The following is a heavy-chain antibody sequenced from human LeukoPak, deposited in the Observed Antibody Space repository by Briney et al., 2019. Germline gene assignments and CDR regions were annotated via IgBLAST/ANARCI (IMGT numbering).Heavy chain of an antibody. J-gene: IGHJ4*02. CDR1: GGTFSSYA. D-gene: IGHD3-22*01. V-gene: IGHV1-69*04. CDR3: ARGLRYYDSSGYLRY. Sequence: GASVTVSCTASGGTFSSYAISWVRQAPGEGLEWMGRIIPILGIANYAQKFQGRVTITADKSTSTAYMELSSLRSEDTAVYYCARGLRYYDSSGYLRYWGQGTLVTVSS. CDR2: IIPILGIA.